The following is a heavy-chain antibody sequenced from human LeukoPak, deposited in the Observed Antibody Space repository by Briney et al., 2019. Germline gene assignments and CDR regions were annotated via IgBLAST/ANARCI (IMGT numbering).Heavy chain of an antibody. CDR2: INWNGGST. V-gene: IGHV3-20*04. D-gene: IGHD3-10*01. Sequence: PGGSLRLSCAASGFTFDDYGMSWVRQAPGKGLEWVSGINWNGGSTGYADSVKGRFTISRDNAKNSLYLQINSLRAEDTALYYCARDGDYYYYYMDVWGKGTTVTVSS. CDR3: ARDGDYYYYYMDV. CDR1: GFTFDDYG. J-gene: IGHJ6*03.